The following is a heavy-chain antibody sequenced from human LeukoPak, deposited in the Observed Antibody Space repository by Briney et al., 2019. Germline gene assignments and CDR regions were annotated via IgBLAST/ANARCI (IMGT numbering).Heavy chain of an antibody. CDR1: GFTFSSYA. CDR2: ISYDGSNK. J-gene: IGHJ4*02. CDR3: AREEAFDY. V-gene: IGHV3-30*04. Sequence: QPGGSLRLSCAASGFTFSSYAMHWVRQAPGKGLEWVAVISYDGSNKYYADSVKGRFTISRDNAKNSLYLQMNSLRAEDTAVYYCAREEAFDYWGQGTLVTVSS.